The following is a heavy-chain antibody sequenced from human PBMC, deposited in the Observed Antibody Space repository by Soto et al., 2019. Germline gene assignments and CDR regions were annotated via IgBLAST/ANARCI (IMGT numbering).Heavy chain of an antibody. J-gene: IGHJ5*02. Sequence: QVQLVQSGAEVKKPGSSVKVSYKASGGTFSSYAISWVRQAPGQGLEWMGGIIPIFGTANYAQKFQGRVTITADESTSTAYMELSSLRSEDTAVYYCADSGSSGYDPNWFDPWGQGTLVTVSS. CDR2: IIPIFGTA. CDR3: ADSGSSGYDPNWFDP. CDR1: GGTFSSYA. V-gene: IGHV1-69*12. D-gene: IGHD6-25*01.